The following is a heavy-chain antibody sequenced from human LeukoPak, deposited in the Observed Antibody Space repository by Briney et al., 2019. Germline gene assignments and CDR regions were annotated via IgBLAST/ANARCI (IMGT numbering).Heavy chain of an antibody. Sequence: GGSLRLSCAASGFTFSSYWMSWVRQAPGKGLEWVANIKQDGSEKYYVDSVKGRFTISRDNAKNSLYLQMNSLRAEDTAVYYCARFVVVPAAIRYFDYWGQGTLVTVSS. J-gene: IGHJ4*02. CDR3: ARFVVVPAAIRYFDY. V-gene: IGHV3-7*01. CDR2: IKQDGSEK. CDR1: GFTFSSYW. D-gene: IGHD2-2*02.